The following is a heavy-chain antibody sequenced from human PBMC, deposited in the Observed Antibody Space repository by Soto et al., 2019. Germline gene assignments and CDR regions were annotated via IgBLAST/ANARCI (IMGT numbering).Heavy chain of an antibody. V-gene: IGHV3-23*01. CDR1: GFTFSNNW. D-gene: IGHD2-15*01. CDR3: EKDEVADY. J-gene: IGHJ4*02. CDR2: ISGSGGST. Sequence: PGGARRLSCAASGFTFSNNWIHWVRQAPGKGLEWVSAISGSGGSTYYADSVKGRFTISRDNSKNTLYLQMNSPRAEDTAVYYGEKDEVADYWARGTLVPVSS.